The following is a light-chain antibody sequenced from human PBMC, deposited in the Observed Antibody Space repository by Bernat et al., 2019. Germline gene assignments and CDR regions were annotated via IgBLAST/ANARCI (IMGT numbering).Light chain of an antibody. J-gene: IGKJ2*01. CDR1: QSVRTY. V-gene: IGKV1-39*01. CDR3: QQSNSIQYT. CDR2: AVS. Sequence: DIQMTQSPSSLSASVGDRVTITCRAGQSVRTYLNFYQQKPGKSPKLLICAVSSFKSGVPSRFSVSGSGTDFTLTISSLQPEDFATYYCQQSNSIQYTVGKGNKVEIK.